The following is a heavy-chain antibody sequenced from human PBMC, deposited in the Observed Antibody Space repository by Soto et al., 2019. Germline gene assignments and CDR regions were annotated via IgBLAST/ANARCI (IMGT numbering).Heavy chain of an antibody. CDR2: ISGSGGST. J-gene: IGHJ4*02. Sequence: XGSLILSCAASGFTFSSYAMSWVRRAPGKGLEWVSAISGSGGSTYYADSVKGRFTISRDNSKNTLYLQMNSLRAEDTAVYYCAKGPNYDFWSGYTSYYFDYWGQGTLVTVSS. CDR1: GFTFSSYA. CDR3: AKGPNYDFWSGYTSYYFDY. D-gene: IGHD3-3*01. V-gene: IGHV3-23*01.